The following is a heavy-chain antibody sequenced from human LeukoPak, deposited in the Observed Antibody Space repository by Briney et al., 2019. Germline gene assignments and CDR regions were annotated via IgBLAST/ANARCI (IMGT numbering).Heavy chain of an antibody. CDR1: GYTFTSYG. J-gene: IGHJ6*03. CDR2: ISAYNGNT. Sequence: ASVKVSCRASGYTFTSYGISWVRQAPGQGLEWVGWISAYNGNTNYAQKLQGRVTMTTDTSTSTAYMELRSLRSDDTAVYYCARGNYDFWSGYYHYYYMDVWGKGTTVTVSS. V-gene: IGHV1-18*01. D-gene: IGHD3-3*01. CDR3: ARGNYDFWSGYYHYYYMDV.